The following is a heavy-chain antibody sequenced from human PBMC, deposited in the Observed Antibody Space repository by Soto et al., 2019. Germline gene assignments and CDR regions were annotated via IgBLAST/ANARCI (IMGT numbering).Heavy chain of an antibody. D-gene: IGHD2-21*01. CDR2: IFPSDSRT. J-gene: IGHJ4*02. CDR3: ARQSVGVPTVPMLSYAY. Sequence: GESLEISCQGSGFSFTTFWIAWMRQMTGTGLEWMGIIFPSDSRTRYSPSFQGHVTISADKSFSTAYLQWSSLRASDTAVYYCARQSVGVPTVPMLSYAYWGQGTLVTVSS. CDR1: GFSFTTFW. V-gene: IGHV5-51*01.